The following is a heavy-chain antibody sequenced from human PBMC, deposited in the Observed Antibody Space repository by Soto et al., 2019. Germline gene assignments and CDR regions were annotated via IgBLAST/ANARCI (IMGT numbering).Heavy chain of an antibody. J-gene: IGHJ4*02. CDR2: ISSSSSTI. CDR3: ARANYYGSPGDFDY. CDR1: EFTFSGYS. D-gene: IGHD3-10*01. Sequence: GGSLRLSCAASEFTFSGYSMNWVRQAPGKGLEWVSYISSSSSTIYYADSVKGRFTISRDNAKNSLYLRMNSLRAEDTAVYYCARANYYGSPGDFDYWGQGTLVTVSS. V-gene: IGHV3-48*01.